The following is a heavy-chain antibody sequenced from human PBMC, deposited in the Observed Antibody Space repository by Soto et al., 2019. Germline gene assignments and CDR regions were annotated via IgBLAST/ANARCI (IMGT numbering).Heavy chain of an antibody. Sequence: QVQLVQSGAEVKKPGASVKVSCKASGYTFTSYDINWVRQATGQGLEWMGWMNPNSGNTGYAQKYHGRVTMTRNTSISTAYMELSSLRSEDTAVYYFAGGSILSVALPGADYWGQGTLVTVSS. CDR1: GYTFTSYD. D-gene: IGHD2-21*01. CDR3: AGGSILSVALPGADY. V-gene: IGHV1-8*01. CDR2: MNPNSGNT. J-gene: IGHJ4*02.